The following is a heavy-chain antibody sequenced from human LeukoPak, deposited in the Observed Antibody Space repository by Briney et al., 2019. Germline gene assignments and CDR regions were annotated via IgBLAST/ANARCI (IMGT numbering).Heavy chain of an antibody. CDR1: GFTFSSHS. J-gene: IGHJ4*02. Sequence: GGSLRLSCAASGFTFSSHSMSWVRQAPGKGLEWVSFISSSRSYIYYPDSVKGRFTISRDNSKNTLYLQMNSLRAEDTAVYYCAKAHRNWSGYSPFDYWGQGTLVTVSS. CDR3: AKAHRNWSGYSPFDY. CDR2: ISSSRSYI. V-gene: IGHV3-21*01. D-gene: IGHD3-3*01.